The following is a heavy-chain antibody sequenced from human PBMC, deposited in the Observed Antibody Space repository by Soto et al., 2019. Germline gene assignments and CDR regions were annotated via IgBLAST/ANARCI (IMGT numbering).Heavy chain of an antibody. V-gene: IGHV5-51*01. CDR1: EYSFTDHW. Sequence: ESLKLSCQCSEYSFTDHWIGLVLQMPGKGLEWVGIIYPGDSDTRYSPYFQGQITTSVDKSINTAYLQWSSLKASDTAMYYCARNRYINNWLFAFDVWGQGTMVTVSS. CDR3: ARNRYINNWLFAFDV. D-gene: IGHD6-13*01. CDR2: IYPGDSDT. J-gene: IGHJ3*01.